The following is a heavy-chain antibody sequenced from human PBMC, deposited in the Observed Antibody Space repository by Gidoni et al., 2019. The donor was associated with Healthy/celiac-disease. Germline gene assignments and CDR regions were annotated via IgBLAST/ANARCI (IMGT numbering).Heavy chain of an antibody. J-gene: IGHJ4*02. CDR1: GGSIRSSSSY. D-gene: IGHD6-13*01. CDR2: IYYSGST. CDR3: ARVAAAGRVGLDGFDY. Sequence: QLQLQESGPGLVKPSETLSLTCTVSGGSIRSSSSYWGWIRQPPGKGLEWIGSIYYSGSTYYNPSLKSRVTISVDTSKNQFSLKLSSVTAADTAVYYCARVAAAGRVGLDGFDYWGQGTLVTVSS. V-gene: IGHV4-39*01.